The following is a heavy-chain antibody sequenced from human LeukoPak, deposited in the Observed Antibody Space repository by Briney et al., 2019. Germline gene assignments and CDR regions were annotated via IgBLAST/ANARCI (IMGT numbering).Heavy chain of an antibody. D-gene: IGHD1/OR15-1a*01. Sequence: SETLSLTCAIYGGSFSGYFWSWFRQPPGKGLEWIGEINRSGSTNYNSSLSLKSRVTISVDTSKNQFSLKLNSVTAADAAVYYCASRMYLTVGNSAFDIWGQGTMVTVSS. CDR1: GGSFSGYF. J-gene: IGHJ3*02. V-gene: IGHV4-34*01. CDR3: ASRMYLTVGNSAFDI. CDR2: INRSGST.